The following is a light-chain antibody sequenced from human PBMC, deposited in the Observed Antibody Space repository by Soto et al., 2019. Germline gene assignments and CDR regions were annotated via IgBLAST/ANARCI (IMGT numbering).Light chain of an antibody. Sequence: QPVLTQPASVSGSPGQSITISCTGSSSDVGAYSYVSWYLQHPGKAPKLLIYGVGNRPSGVSARFSGSKSGNTASLTISGLQAEDEADYYCSSYAHGSIYVFGTGTKLTVL. CDR3: SSYAHGSIYV. V-gene: IGLV2-14*01. J-gene: IGLJ1*01. CDR1: SSDVGAYSY. CDR2: GVG.